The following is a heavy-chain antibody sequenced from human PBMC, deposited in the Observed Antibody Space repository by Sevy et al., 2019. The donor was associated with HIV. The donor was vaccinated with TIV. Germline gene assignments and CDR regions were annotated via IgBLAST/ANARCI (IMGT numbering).Heavy chain of an antibody. CDR1: GLAFTRYA. V-gene: IGHV3-23*01. CDR2: ISNSGVNI. J-gene: IGHJ4*02. D-gene: IGHD2-15*01. Sequence: GGSLRLSCAASGLAFTRYAMSWVRQAPGKGLEWVSTISNSGVNIYYTDSVKGRFTVSRDTSKNTLYLQMNSLRVEDTAIYYCAKDIDARGIDGYWGQGTLVTVSS. CDR3: AKDIDARGIDGY.